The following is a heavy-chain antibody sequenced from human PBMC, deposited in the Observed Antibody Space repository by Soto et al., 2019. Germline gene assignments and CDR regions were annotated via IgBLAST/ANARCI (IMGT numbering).Heavy chain of an antibody. CDR3: ARPTEDSGYSISDY. J-gene: IGHJ4*02. D-gene: IGHD3-22*01. CDR1: GYSFINYY. CDR2: IGPSDSYT. Sequence: GESLKISCKGSGYSFINYYITWVRQLPGKGLEWMGRIGPSDSYTHYNPSFQGHVTISANKSISTAYLQWSSLQASDSAMYYCARPTEDSGYSISDYWGQGTLVTVSS. V-gene: IGHV5-10-1*01.